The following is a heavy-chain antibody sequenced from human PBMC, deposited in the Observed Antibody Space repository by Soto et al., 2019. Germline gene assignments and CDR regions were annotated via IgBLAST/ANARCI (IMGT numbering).Heavy chain of an antibody. CDR3: ASHCSSTSCYAQSYFDY. CDR1: GGSISSGGYY. J-gene: IGHJ4*02. CDR2: IYYSGST. Sequence: ASETLSLTCTVSGGSISSGGYYWSWIRQHPGKGLEWIGYIYYSGSTYYNPSLKSRVTISVDTSKNQFSLKLSSVTAADTAVYYCASHCSSTSCYAQSYFDYWGQGTLVTVSS. V-gene: IGHV4-31*03. D-gene: IGHD2-2*01.